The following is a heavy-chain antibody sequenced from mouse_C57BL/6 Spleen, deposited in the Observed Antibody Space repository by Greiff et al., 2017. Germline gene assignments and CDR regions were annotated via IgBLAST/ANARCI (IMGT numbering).Heavy chain of an antibody. CDR1: GYTFTSYW. D-gene: IGHD2-4*01. J-gene: IGHJ2*01. V-gene: IGHV1-53*01. Sequence: QVQLQQPGTELVKPGASVKLSCKASGYTFTSYWMHWVKQRPGQGLEWIGNINPSNGGTNYNEKFKSKATLTVDKSSSTAYMQLSSLTSEDSAVXSCERGGVYYYYAYYFDDWGQGTTLTVSS. CDR2: INPSNGGT. CDR3: ERGGVYYYYAYYFDD.